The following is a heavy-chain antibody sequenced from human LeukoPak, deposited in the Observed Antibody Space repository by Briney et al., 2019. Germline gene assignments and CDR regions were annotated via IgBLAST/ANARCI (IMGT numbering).Heavy chain of an antibody. V-gene: IGHV4-61*02. CDR2: IYTSGST. D-gene: IGHD5-18*01. CDR1: GGSIGVVSYY. CDR3: ARKADSYGYGYYYYYMDV. J-gene: IGHJ6*03. Sequence: SETLSLTCTVSGGSIGVVSYYWGWIRQPPGKGLEWIGRIYTSGSTNYNPSLKSRVTISVDTSKNQFSLKLSSVTAADTAVYYCARKADSYGYGYYYYYMDVWGKGTTVTVSS.